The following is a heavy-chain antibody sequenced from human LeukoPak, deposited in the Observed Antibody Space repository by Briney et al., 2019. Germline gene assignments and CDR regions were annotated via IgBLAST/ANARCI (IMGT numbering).Heavy chain of an antibody. CDR1: GGSISSYY. V-gene: IGHV4-59*08. J-gene: IGHJ4*02. Sequence: SETPSLTCTVSGGSISSYYSSWIRQPPGQGLERIGYIYYSGSTNYNPSLKSRVTISVDTSKNQFSLKLSSVTAADTAVYYCARTLVVVTAYYFDYWGQGTLVTVSS. CDR3: ARTLVVVTAYYFDY. D-gene: IGHD2-21*02. CDR2: IYYSGST.